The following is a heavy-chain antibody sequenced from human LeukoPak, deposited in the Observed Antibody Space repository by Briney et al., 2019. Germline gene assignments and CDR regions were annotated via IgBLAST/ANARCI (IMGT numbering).Heavy chain of an antibody. CDR1: GFTFSSYS. CDR2: ISSSGSFI. D-gene: IGHD2-2*01. CDR3: ARVVTAAWDWFDP. Sequence: GGSLRLSCEASGFTFSSYSMNWVRQAPGKGLEWVSSISSSGSFIYYADSVKGRLTTSRDNAKNSLYLQMNSLRADDTAVYYCARVVTAAWDWFDPWGRGTLVTVSS. V-gene: IGHV3-21*01. J-gene: IGHJ5*02.